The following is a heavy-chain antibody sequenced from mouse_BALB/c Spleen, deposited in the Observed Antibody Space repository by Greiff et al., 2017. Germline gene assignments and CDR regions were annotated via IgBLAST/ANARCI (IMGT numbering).Heavy chain of an antibody. CDR2: IVPGDGST. Sequence: QVQLQQSGAELVRPGASVKLSCKASGYTFTSYDINWVRQRPEQGLEWIGWIVPGDGSTKYNEKFKGKATLTTDKSSSTAYMQPSRLTSEDSAVYSGARGGAGYSFAYWGQGTLVTVSA. J-gene: IGHJ3*01. D-gene: IGHD3-1*01. V-gene: IGHV1S56*01. CDR1: GYTFTSYD. CDR3: ARGGAGYSFAY.